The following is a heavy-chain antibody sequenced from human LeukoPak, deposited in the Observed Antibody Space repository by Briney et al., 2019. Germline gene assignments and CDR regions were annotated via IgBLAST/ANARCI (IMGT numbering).Heavy chain of an antibody. Sequence: GGSLRLCCAASGFTFNSYEMNLVRQAPGKGLEWIAYISTTANSIYYADSVKGRFTISRDSAKNSLYLQMSSLRAEDTAVYYCERPVNYGGYDYYYYGMDVWGQGTTVTVSS. V-gene: IGHV3-48*03. CDR2: ISTTANSI. CDR1: GFTFNSYE. CDR3: ERPVNYGGYDYYYYGMDV. J-gene: IGHJ6*02. D-gene: IGHD5-12*01.